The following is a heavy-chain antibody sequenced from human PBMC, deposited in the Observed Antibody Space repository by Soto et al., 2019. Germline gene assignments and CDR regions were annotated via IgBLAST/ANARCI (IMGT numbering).Heavy chain of an antibody. CDR2: IYYSGST. CDR1: GGSISSGGYY. J-gene: IGHJ4*02. CDR3: ARAPGKQQVVGKFDY. D-gene: IGHD6-13*01. V-gene: IGHV4-31*03. Sequence: QVQLQESGPGLVKPSQTLSLTCTVSGGSISSGGYYWSWIRQHPGKGLEWLGYIYYSGSTYYNPSLKSRVAISVDTSKNQFSLRLRSVTAADTAVYYCARAPGKQQVVGKFDYWGQGTLVTVSS.